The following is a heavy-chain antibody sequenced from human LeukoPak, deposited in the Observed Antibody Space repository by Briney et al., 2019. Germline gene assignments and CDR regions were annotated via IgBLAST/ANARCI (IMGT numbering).Heavy chain of an antibody. D-gene: IGHD2-15*01. Sequence: SETLSLTCAVYGGSFSGYYWSWMRQPPGKGLEWIGEINHSGSTNYNPSLKSRVTISVDTSKNRFSLKLSSVTAADTAVYYCARVSPYCSGGSCYFDYWGQGTLVTVSS. CDR1: GGSFSGYY. CDR3: ARVSPYCSGGSCYFDY. J-gene: IGHJ4*02. V-gene: IGHV4-34*01. CDR2: INHSGST.